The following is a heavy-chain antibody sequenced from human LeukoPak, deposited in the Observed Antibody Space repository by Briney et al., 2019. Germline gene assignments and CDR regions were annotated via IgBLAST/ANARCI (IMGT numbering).Heavy chain of an antibody. V-gene: IGHV3-53*04. CDR3: ARGHSNDYGDYFDY. CDR2: IYSGGST. D-gene: IGHD4-17*01. CDR1: GFTVSSNY. J-gene: IGHJ4*02. Sequence: GGSLRLSCAASGFTVSSNYMSWVRQAPGKGLEWVSVIYSGGSTYYADSVKGRFTISRHNSKNTLYLQMNSLRAEDTAVYYCARGHSNDYGDYFDYWGQGTLVTVSS.